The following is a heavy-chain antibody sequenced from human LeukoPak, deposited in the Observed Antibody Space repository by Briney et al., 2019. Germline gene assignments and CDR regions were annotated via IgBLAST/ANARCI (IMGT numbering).Heavy chain of an antibody. D-gene: IGHD5-12*01. CDR1: GFTFDDYG. V-gene: IGHV3-20*04. Sequence: GGSLRLSCAASGFTFDDYGMSWVRQAPGKGLEWVCGINWNGGSTGYADSVKGRFTISRDNATNSLYLQMNRLRAEDTDLYYCARERRWLSYYFDYWGQGTLVTVSS. J-gene: IGHJ4*02. CDR2: INWNGGST. CDR3: ARERRWLSYYFDY.